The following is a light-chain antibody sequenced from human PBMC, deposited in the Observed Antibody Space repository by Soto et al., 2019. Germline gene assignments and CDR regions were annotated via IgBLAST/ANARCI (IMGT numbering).Light chain of an antibody. Sequence: QLTQSPSSLPASVGDRVTITCRASQGITTYLAWYQQKPGKAPHLLIYAASTLQSGVPSRFSGSGAGTDFTLTISSLQPEDFATYYCEQLKSYPQTFGQGTKVEIK. V-gene: IGKV1-9*01. J-gene: IGKJ1*01. CDR1: QGITTY. CDR2: AAS. CDR3: EQLKSYPQT.